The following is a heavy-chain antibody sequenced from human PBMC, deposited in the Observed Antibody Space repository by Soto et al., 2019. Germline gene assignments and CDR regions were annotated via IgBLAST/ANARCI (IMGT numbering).Heavy chain of an antibody. Sequence: QVQLVESGGGVVQPGRSLRLSCAASGFTFSSYAMHWVRQAPGKGLEWVAVISYDGSNKYYADSVKGRFTISRDNSKNTLYLQMNSLRAEDTAVYYCARDGGAAGPNGVCYLCGGMDVWGQGTTVTVSS. V-gene: IGHV3-30-3*01. J-gene: IGHJ6*02. CDR2: ISYDGSNK. D-gene: IGHD2-8*01. CDR3: ARDGGAAGPNGVCYLCGGMDV. CDR1: GFTFSSYA.